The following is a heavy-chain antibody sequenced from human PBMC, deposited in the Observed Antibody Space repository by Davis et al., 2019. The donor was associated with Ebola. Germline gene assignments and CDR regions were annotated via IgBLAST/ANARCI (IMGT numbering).Heavy chain of an antibody. CDR2: ISGSGGST. CDR3: AKGIRYCSSTSCPTDY. V-gene: IGHV3-23*01. CDR1: GFTFSSYA. D-gene: IGHD2-2*01. J-gene: IGHJ4*02. Sequence: GESLKISCAASGFTFSSYAMSWVRQAPGKGLEWVSAISGSGGSTYYADFVKGRFTISRDNSKNTLYLQMNSLRAEDTAVYYCAKGIRYCSSTSCPTDYWGQGTLVTVSS.